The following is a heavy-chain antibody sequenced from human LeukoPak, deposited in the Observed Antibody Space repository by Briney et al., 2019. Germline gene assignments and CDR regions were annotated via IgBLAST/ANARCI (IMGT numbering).Heavy chain of an antibody. CDR3: ARMGRQWLVFYYFDY. V-gene: IGHV3-30-3*01. J-gene: IGHJ4*02. CDR2: ISYDGSNK. D-gene: IGHD6-19*01. CDR1: GFTFSSYA. Sequence: GGSLRLSCAASGFTFSSYAMHWVRQAPGKGLVGVAVISYDGSNKYYADSVKGRFTISRDNSKNTLYLQMNSLRAEDTAVYYCARMGRQWLVFYYFDYWGQGTLVTVSS.